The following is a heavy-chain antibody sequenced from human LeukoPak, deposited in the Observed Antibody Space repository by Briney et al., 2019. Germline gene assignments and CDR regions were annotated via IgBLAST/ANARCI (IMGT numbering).Heavy chain of an antibody. CDR2: IYYSGSP. V-gene: IGHV4-59*01. CDR1: GGSISSYY. Sequence: SETLSLTCTVSGGSISSYYWRWIRQPPGKGREWIGYIYYSGSPNYNPSLTSRVTISVDTSKNQSSLKLSSVTAADTAVYYCAREVYDMLTGYYYGMDVWGKGTTVTVSS. J-gene: IGHJ6*04. CDR3: AREVYDMLTGYYYGMDV. D-gene: IGHD3-9*01.